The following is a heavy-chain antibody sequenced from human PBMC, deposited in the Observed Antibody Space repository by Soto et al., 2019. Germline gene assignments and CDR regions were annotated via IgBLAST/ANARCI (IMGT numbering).Heavy chain of an antibody. Sequence: QVQLVESGGGVVQPGRSLRLSCAASGFTFSSYAMHWVRQAPGKGLERVAVISYDGSNKYYADSVKGRFTISRDNSKNTLYLQMNSLRAEDTAVYYCARDGKAGSRAIGIHLLFGYWGQGTLVTVSS. J-gene: IGHJ4*02. CDR1: GFTFSSYA. CDR3: ARDGKAGSRAIGIHLLFGY. CDR2: ISYDGSNK. V-gene: IGHV3-30-3*01. D-gene: IGHD1-1*01.